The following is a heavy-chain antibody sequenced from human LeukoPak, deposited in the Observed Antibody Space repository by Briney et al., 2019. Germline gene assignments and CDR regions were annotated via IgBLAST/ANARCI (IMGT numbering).Heavy chain of an antibody. Sequence: PGGSLRLSCASSGFTLSSYRLHWVRQAPGKGLVWVSRINYDGTSTLYADSVKGRFTISTDNARNTLYLQINSLRAEDMGVYYCVREYVGNRRALDIWGQGTMVTVSS. CDR1: GFTLSSYR. J-gene: IGHJ3*02. D-gene: IGHD4-23*01. CDR3: VREYVGNRRALDI. CDR2: INYDGTST. V-gene: IGHV3-74*01.